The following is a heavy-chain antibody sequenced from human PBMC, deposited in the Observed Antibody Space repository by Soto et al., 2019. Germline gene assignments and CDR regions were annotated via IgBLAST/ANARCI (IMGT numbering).Heavy chain of an antibody. D-gene: IGHD3-10*01. V-gene: IGHV3-11*06. Sequence: PGGSLRLSCAASGFTFSDYYMTWIRQAPGKGLEWVSYITTTGSFTNYAASVKGRFTISRDNAKNSLYLQMNSLRAEDTAVYYCAPAFSGTLRDTFDVCGQGTMVTVSS. CDR1: GFTFSDYY. CDR2: ITTTGSFT. J-gene: IGHJ3*01. CDR3: APAFSGTLRDTFDV.